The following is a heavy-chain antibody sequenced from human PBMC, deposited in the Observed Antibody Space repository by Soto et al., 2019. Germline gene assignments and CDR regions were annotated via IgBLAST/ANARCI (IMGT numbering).Heavy chain of an antibody. V-gene: IGHV3-74*01. CDR3: ACGTVRDLGFGDH. D-gene: IGHD2-21*01. Sequence: EVQLVESGGDLVQPGGSLRLSCAASGFTFSTYWMHWVRQVPGKGPEWVSRMSSDGSSTAYEDSVRGRFIISRDVAKMALYLQVNSVGVDDTAVYYCACGTVRDLGFGDHWGLGTLVAGSS. CDR2: MSSDGSST. CDR1: GFTFSTYW. J-gene: IGHJ4*02.